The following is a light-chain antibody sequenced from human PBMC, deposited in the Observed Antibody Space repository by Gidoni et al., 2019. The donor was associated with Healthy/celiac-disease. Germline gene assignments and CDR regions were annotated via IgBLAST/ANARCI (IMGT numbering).Light chain of an antibody. CDR1: QSVLYSSNNKNY. CDR3: QQYYSTPRT. CDR2: WAS. V-gene: IGKV4-1*01. J-gene: IGKJ1*01. Sequence: DIVFTQSPASLAVSLAGRATINCKSSQSVLYSSNNKNYLAWYQQKPGQPPKLLIYWASTRESRVPDRFSGSGSGTDFTLTISSLQAEDVAVYYCQQYYSTPRTFGQGTKVEIK.